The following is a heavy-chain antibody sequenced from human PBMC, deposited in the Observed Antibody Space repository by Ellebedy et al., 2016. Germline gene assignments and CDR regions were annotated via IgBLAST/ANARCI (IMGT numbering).Heavy chain of an antibody. Sequence: GESLKISCAASGFTFSSYSMNWVRQAPGKGLEWVSSISSSSSYIYYADSVKGRFTISRDNAKNSLYLQMNSLRAEDTAVYYCARVQSGPGENWGQGTLVTVST. CDR2: ISSSSSYI. CDR3: ARVQSGPGEN. V-gene: IGHV3-21*01. D-gene: IGHD3-10*01. CDR1: GFTFSSYS. J-gene: IGHJ4*02.